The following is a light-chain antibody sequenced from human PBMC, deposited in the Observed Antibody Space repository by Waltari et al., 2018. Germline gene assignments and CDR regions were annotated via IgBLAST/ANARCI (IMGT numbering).Light chain of an antibody. J-gene: IGLJ2*01. V-gene: IGLV2-8*01. CDR3: CSFAGSNIVV. Sequence: QSALTQPPSASGSPGPSVTISCTGTSSAVGTYNSFSWYQQHPGKAPKLMIYEVTKRPSGVPDRFSGSKSGNTASLTVSGLQAEDAADYYCCSFAGSNIVVFGGGTKLTVL. CDR1: SSAVGTYNS. CDR2: EVT.